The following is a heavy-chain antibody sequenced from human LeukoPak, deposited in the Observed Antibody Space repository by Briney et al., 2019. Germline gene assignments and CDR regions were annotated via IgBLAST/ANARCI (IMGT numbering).Heavy chain of an antibody. J-gene: IGHJ6*02. CDR2: IYYSGTT. Sequence: SETLSLTCSVSGGSITDTDYYWAWIRQPPGKGLEWIANIYYSGTTYYNPSLKSRVTISVDTSNNQFSLKLSSATAADTAVYYCASTKDNYDILTGYYKPGGMDVWGQGTTVTVSS. CDR1: GGSITDTDYY. V-gene: IGHV4-39*01. CDR3: ASTKDNYDILTGYYKPGGMDV. D-gene: IGHD3-9*01.